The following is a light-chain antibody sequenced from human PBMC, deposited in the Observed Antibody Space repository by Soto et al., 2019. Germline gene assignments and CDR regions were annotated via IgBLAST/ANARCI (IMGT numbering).Light chain of an antibody. J-gene: IGKJ5*01. CDR1: QSVSSSY. V-gene: IGKV3-20*01. CDR2: GAS. Sequence: EIVLTQSPGTLSLSPGERATLSCRASQSVSSSYLAWYQQKPGQAPRLLIYGASSRATGIPDRFSGSGSGTDFTLTSSRLEPEDFGVYYCQQYGSSPSITFGQGTRLEIK. CDR3: QQYGSSPSIT.